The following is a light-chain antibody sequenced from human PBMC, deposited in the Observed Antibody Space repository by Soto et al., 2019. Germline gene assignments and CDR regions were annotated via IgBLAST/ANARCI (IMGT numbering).Light chain of an antibody. CDR3: QQRSNWWT. CDR2: DAS. CDR1: QSVSSY. J-gene: IGKJ1*01. V-gene: IGKV3-11*01. Sequence: EIVLTQSPATLSLSPGERATLSCRASQSVSSYLAWYQQKPGQAPRLLIYDASSRATGIPARFSGSGSGTDFTLTISSLEPEDFAVYYCQQRSNWWTFGQGTKVKIK.